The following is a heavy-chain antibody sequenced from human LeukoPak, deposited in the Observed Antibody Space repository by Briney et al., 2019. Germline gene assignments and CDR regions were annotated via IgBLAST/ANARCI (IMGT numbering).Heavy chain of an antibody. D-gene: IGHD5-12*01. Sequence: PGGSLRLSCAASGFTFSSYAMSWVRQAPGKGLEWVSAISGSGGSTYYADFVKGRFTISRDNSKNTLYLQMNSLRAEDTAVYYCAKESRGRYSGYVWFDYWGQGTLVTVSS. CDR1: GFTFSSYA. CDR2: ISGSGGST. CDR3: AKESRGRYSGYVWFDY. J-gene: IGHJ4*02. V-gene: IGHV3-23*01.